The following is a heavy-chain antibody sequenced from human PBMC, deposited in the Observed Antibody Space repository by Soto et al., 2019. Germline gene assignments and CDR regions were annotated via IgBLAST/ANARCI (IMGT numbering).Heavy chain of an antibody. CDR1: GYTFISYA. CDR3: ARDPGYSYGYN. Sequence: QVQLVQSGAEVKKPGASVKVSCKASGYTFISYAMNWVRQAPGQRLEWMGWINAGNGNTKYSQKFQGRVTITRDTSASTGYMELSSLRSEDTAVYYCARDPGYSYGYNWGQGTLVTVYS. CDR2: INAGNGNT. J-gene: IGHJ4*02. D-gene: IGHD5-18*01. V-gene: IGHV1-3*01.